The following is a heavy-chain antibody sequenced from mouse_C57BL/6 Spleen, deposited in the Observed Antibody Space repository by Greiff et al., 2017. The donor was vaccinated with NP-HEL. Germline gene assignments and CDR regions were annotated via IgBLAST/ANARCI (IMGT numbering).Heavy chain of an antibody. Sequence: VQLKQSGAELARPGASVKLSCKASGYTFTSYGISWVKQRTGQGLEWIGEIYPRSGNTYYNEKFKGKATLTADKSSSTAYMELRSLTSEDSAVYFCARAYYDYSYFDYWGQGTTLTVSS. CDR1: GYTFTSYG. V-gene: IGHV1-81*01. D-gene: IGHD2-4*01. CDR3: ARAYYDYSYFDY. J-gene: IGHJ2*01. CDR2: IYPRSGNT.